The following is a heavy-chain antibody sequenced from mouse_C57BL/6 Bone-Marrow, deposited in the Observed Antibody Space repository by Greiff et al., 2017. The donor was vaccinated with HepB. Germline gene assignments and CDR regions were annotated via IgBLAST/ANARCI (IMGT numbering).Heavy chain of an antibody. CDR2: IDPEDGDT. CDR3: TGGSSPYWYFDV. J-gene: IGHJ1*03. D-gene: IGHD1-1*01. V-gene: IGHV14-1*01. CDR1: GFNIKDYY. Sequence: VQLQQSGAELVRPGASVKLSCTASGFNIKDYYMHWVNQRPEQGLEWIGRIDPEDGDTEYAPKFQGKATMTADTSSNTAYLQLSSLTSEDTAVYYCTGGSSPYWYFDVWGTGTTVTVSS.